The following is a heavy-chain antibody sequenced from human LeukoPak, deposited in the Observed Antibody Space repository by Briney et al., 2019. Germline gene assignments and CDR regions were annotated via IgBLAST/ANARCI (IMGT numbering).Heavy chain of an antibody. V-gene: IGHV4-38-2*02. J-gene: IGHJ4*02. CDR1: GYSISSGYY. CDR3: AREWNYVRIDY. Sequence: SETLSLTCSVSGYSISSGYYWGWIRQPPGKGLEWIGSSYHSGSTYYNPSLKSRVTISVDTSKNQFSLKLSSVTAADTAAYYCAREWNYVRIDYWGQGTLVAVSS. D-gene: IGHD3-16*01. CDR2: SYHSGST.